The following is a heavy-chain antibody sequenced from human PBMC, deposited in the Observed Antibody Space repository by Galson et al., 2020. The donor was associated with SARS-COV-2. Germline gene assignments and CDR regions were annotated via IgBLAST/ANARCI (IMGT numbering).Heavy chain of an antibody. CDR1: GFTFSSYE. J-gene: IGHJ6*02. D-gene: IGHD6-19*01. CDR2: ISSSGSTI. V-gene: IGHV3-48*03. CDR3: ARGIAWLVRVGMDV. Sequence: GESLKISCAASGFTFSSYEMNWVRQAPGKGLEWVSYISSSGSTIYYADSVKGRFTISRDNAKNSLYLQMNSLRAEDTAVYYCARGIAWLVRVGMDVGGQGTTVTVS.